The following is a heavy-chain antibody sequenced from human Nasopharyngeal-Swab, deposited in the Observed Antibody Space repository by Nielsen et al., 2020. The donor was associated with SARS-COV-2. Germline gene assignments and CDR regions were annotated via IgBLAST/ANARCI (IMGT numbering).Heavy chain of an antibody. CDR3: ARAQGTERRGVDAWEI. CDR2: IYYSGSI. J-gene: IGHJ3*02. Sequence: WIRQPPGKGLEWIGYIYYSGSIYYNPSLKSRVTISVDTSKNQFSLKLSSVTAADTAVYYCARAQGTERRGVDAWEIWGQGT. V-gene: IGHV4-30-4*01. D-gene: IGHD3-3*01.